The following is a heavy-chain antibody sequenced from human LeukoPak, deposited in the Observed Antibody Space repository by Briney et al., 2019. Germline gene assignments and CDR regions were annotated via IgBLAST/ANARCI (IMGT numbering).Heavy chain of an antibody. Sequence: ASVKVSCKASGYTFTGYYMHWVRQAPGQGLEWMGWINPNSGGTNYAQKFQGRVTMTRDTSISTAYMELSRLRSDDTAVYYCARDGPFYYSYYYYYYGMDVWGQGTTVTVSS. CDR1: GYTFTGYY. J-gene: IGHJ6*02. D-gene: IGHD3-22*01. V-gene: IGHV1-2*02. CDR3: ARDGPFYYSYYYYYYGMDV. CDR2: INPNSGGT.